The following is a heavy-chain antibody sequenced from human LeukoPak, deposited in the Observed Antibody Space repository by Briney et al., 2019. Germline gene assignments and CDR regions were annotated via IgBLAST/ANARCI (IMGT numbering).Heavy chain of an antibody. CDR1: GYSFTSYW. CDR2: IYPGDSDT. D-gene: IGHD5-12*01. J-gene: IGHJ4*02. CDR3: ARLETPLMVGYDSGIDY. Sequence: GESLKISCKGSGYSFTSYWIGWVRQMPGKGLEWMGIIYPGDSDTRYSPSFQGQVTISADRSISTAYLQWSSLKASDTAMYYCARLETPLMVGYDSGIDYWGQGTLVTVSS. V-gene: IGHV5-51*01.